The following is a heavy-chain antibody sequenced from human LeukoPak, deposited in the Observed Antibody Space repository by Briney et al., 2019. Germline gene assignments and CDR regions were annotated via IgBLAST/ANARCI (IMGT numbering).Heavy chain of an antibody. CDR1: GGSISSSSYY. D-gene: IGHD2-15*01. CDR3: ARDLGWIDY. Sequence: SETLSLTCTVSGGSISSSSYYWGWIRQPPGKGLEWVGSIYYSGSTYYNPSLKSRVTIPVDTSKNQFSLKLSSVTAADTAVYYCARDLGWIDYWGQGTLVTVSS. J-gene: IGHJ4*02. V-gene: IGHV4-39*07. CDR2: IYYSGST.